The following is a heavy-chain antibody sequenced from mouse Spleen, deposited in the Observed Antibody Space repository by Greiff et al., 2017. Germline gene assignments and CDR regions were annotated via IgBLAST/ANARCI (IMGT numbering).Heavy chain of an antibody. V-gene: IGHV1-15*01. Sequence: QVQLQQSGAELVRPGASVTLSCKASGYTFTDYEMHWVKQTPVHGLEWIGAIDPETGGTAYNQKFKGKATLTVDTSSSTAYMQLSSLTSEDSAVYYCAREGTMDYWGQGTSVTVSS. J-gene: IGHJ4*01. CDR2: IDPETGGT. CDR1: GYTFTDYE. CDR3: AREGTMDY.